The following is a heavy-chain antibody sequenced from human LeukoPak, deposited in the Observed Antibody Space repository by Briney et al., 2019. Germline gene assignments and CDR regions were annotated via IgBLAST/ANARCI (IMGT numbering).Heavy chain of an antibody. Sequence: PGASVKVSCKASGYTFTGYYMHWVRQAPGQGLEWMGWINPNSGGTNYAQKFQGRVTMTRDTSISTAYMELSRLRSDDTAVYYCARSRGLIVGATNSFDPWGQGTLVTVSS. D-gene: IGHD1-26*01. CDR1: GYTFTGYY. J-gene: IGHJ5*02. CDR2: INPNSGGT. V-gene: IGHV1-2*02. CDR3: ARSRGLIVGATNSFDP.